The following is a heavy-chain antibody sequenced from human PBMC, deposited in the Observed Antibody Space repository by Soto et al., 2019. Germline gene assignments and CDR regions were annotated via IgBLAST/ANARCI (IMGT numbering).Heavy chain of an antibody. CDR2: IYSGGST. J-gene: IGHJ4*02. CDR3: ASEDGIAARPLWFDY. V-gene: IGHV3-66*01. CDR1: GFTVSSNY. D-gene: IGHD6-6*01. Sequence: GGSLRLSCAASGFTVSSNYMSWVRQAPGKGLEWVSVIYSGGSTYYADSVKGRFTISRDNSKNTLYLQMNSLRAEDTAVYYCASEDGIAARPLWFDYWGQGTLVTVSS.